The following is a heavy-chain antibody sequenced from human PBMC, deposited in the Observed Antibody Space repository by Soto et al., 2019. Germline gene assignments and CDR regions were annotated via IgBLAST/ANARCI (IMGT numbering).Heavy chain of an antibody. D-gene: IGHD3-10*01. J-gene: IGHJ4*02. CDR2: ISSSSTYT. CDR1: GFSFSDYY. Sequence: GGSLRLSXAASGFSFSDYYMSWIRQAPGKGLEWVSYISSSSTYTNYADSVKGRFTISRDNAKNSLYLQMNSLRAEDTAVYYCARGTGDSPYWGQGTLVTVSS. V-gene: IGHV3-11*06. CDR3: ARGTGDSPY.